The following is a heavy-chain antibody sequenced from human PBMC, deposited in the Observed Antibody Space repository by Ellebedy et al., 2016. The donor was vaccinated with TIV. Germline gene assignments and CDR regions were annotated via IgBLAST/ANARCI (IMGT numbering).Heavy chain of an antibody. CDR3: ARGNSVLRYFDWLSYYFDY. CDR1: GGSFSGYY. D-gene: IGHD3-9*01. CDR2: INHSGST. J-gene: IGHJ4*02. V-gene: IGHV4-34*01. Sequence: MPSETLSLTCAVYGGSFSGYYWRWIRQPPGKGLEWIGEINHSGSTNYNPSLKSRVTISVDTSKNQFSLKLSPVTAADTAVYYCARGNSVLRYFDWLSYYFDYWGQGTLVTVSS.